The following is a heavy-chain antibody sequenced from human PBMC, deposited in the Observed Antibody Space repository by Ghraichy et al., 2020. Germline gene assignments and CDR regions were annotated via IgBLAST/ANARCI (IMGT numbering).Heavy chain of an antibody. J-gene: IGHJ4*02. CDR3: TRGGGWLVDY. Sequence: SQTLSLTCTVSGDSSGIYYGGWFRQPPGEGLEWIAYMYSTGDTEYNPSLKSRVTISFATSNIHFSLRLNSVTAADTALYYCTRGGGWLVDYWGQGTLVTVSS. V-gene: IGHV4-59*01. D-gene: IGHD6-19*01. CDR1: GDSSGIYY. CDR2: MYSTGDT.